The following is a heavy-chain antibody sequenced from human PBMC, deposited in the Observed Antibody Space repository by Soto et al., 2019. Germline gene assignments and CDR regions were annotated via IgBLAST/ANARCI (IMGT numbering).Heavy chain of an antibody. CDR3: ARLLVDTARIYYYYGMDV. CDR2: IYYSGST. V-gene: IGHV4-61*01. Sequence: QVQLQESGPGLVKPSETLSLTCTVSGGSVSSGSYYWSWIRQPPGKGLEWIGYIYYSGSTNYNPSLKSRVTISVDTSKNQFSLKLSSVTAADTAVYYCARLLVDTARIYYYYGMDVWGQGTTVTVSS. CDR1: GGSVSSGSYY. D-gene: IGHD5-18*01. J-gene: IGHJ6*02.